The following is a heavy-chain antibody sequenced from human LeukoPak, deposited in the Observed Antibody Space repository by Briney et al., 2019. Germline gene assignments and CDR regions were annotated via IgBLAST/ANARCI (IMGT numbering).Heavy chain of an antibody. D-gene: IGHD3-10*01. CDR1: GGSFSGYY. CDR2: IYYSGST. CDR3: ARGLREFGYYYYHMDV. Sequence: SETLSLTCAVYGGSFSGYYWSWIRQPPGKGLEWIGSIYYSGSTYYNPSLKSRVTISVDTSKNQFSLKLSSVTAADTAVYYCARGLREFGYYYYHMDVWGKGTTVTVSS. J-gene: IGHJ6*03. V-gene: IGHV4-34*01.